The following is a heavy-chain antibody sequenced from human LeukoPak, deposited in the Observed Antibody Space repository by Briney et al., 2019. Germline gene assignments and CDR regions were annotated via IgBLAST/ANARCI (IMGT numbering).Heavy chain of an antibody. Sequence: SETLSLTYTVSGGSISSSSYYWGWIRQPPGKGLEWIGSIYYSGSTYYNPSLKSRVTISVDTSKNQFSLKLSSVTAADTAVYYCARRVAYCGGDCYHFDYWGQGTLVTVSS. V-gene: IGHV4-39*01. CDR2: IYYSGST. CDR1: GGSISSSSYY. D-gene: IGHD2-21*02. J-gene: IGHJ4*02. CDR3: ARRVAYCGGDCYHFDY.